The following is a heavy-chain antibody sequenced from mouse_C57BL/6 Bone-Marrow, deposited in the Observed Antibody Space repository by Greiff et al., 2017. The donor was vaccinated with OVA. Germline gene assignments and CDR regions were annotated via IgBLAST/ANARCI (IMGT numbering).Heavy chain of an antibody. V-gene: IGHV14-4*01. CDR3: TTYRY. CDR2: VGPENGDT. Sequence: VQLQQSGAELVRPGGSVTLSFPASGFYIKDDYMHWVKERPEQGLEWIGWVGPENGDTEYASKFQGKATITTDTSSKTVYLHLSSLTSEDTAVYYCTTYRYWGQGTTLTVSS. CDR1: GFYIKDDY. J-gene: IGHJ2*01.